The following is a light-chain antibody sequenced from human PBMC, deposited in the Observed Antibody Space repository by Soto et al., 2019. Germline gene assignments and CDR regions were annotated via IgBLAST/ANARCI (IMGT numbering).Light chain of an antibody. J-gene: IGKJ2*01. CDR3: PQSCSNLSYT. CDR1: QSISSY. Sequence: DIQMTQSPSSLSASVGDRVTITCRASQSISSYLNWYQQKPGKAPKLLIYAASSLQSGVPSRFSGSGSGTDFTLTISSLQPEDFATYYCPQSCSNLSYTFGQGTKLEIK. CDR2: AAS. V-gene: IGKV1-39*01.